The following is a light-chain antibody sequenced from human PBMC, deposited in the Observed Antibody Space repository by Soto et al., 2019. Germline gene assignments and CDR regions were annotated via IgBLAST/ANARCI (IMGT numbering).Light chain of an antibody. Sequence: DIQMTQSPSTLSASVGERVTITCRASQSVSNWVAWYQQKPGKAPKLLIYDVSSLESGVPSRFSGSGSGTECILTISSLQPDDFATYYCQQYDSYSWTFDQGTKVEMK. CDR2: DVS. CDR1: QSVSNW. V-gene: IGKV1-5*01. CDR3: QQYDSYSWT. J-gene: IGKJ1*01.